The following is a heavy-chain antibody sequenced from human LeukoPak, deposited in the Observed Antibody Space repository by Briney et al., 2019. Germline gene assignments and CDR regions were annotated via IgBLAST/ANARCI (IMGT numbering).Heavy chain of an antibody. J-gene: IGHJ5*02. CDR1: GFIYSDYW. V-gene: IGHV3-7*01. CDR2: IKTDGSEK. CDR3: VRGGWRPDP. Sequence: PGGSLRLSCAASGFIYSDYWMSWVRQAPGKGLEWVANIKTDGSEKYYVDSVKGRFTISRDNAKNSLYLQMSSLRAEDTAVYYCVRGGWRPDPWGQGTLVTVSS. D-gene: IGHD6-19*01.